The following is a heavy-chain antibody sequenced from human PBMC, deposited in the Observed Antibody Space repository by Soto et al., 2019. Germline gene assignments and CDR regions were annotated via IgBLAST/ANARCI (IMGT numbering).Heavy chain of an antibody. Sequence: GGSLRLSCAASGFTFSSYSMNWVRQAPGKGLEWVSSISSSSSYIYYADSVKGRFTISRDNAKNSLYLQMNSLRAEDTAVYYCARDEGSSWYNYYYGMDVWGQGTTVTVSS. CDR3: ARDEGSSWYNYYYGMDV. J-gene: IGHJ6*02. CDR2: ISSSSSYI. D-gene: IGHD6-13*01. CDR1: GFTFSSYS. V-gene: IGHV3-21*01.